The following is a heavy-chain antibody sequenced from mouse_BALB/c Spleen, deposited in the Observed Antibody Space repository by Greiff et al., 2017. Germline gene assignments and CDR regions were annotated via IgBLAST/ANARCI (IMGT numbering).Heavy chain of an antibody. CDR2: INPSNGGT. Sequence: QVQLQQSGAELVKPGASVKLSCKASGYTFTSYYMYWVKQRPGQGLEWIGEINPSNGGTNFNEKFKSKATLTVDKSSSTAYMQLSSLTSEDSAVYYCTRVGQLGLFAYWGQGTLVTVSA. D-gene: IGHD3-2*01. V-gene: IGHV1S81*02. CDR1: GYTFTSYY. J-gene: IGHJ3*01. CDR3: TRVGQLGLFAY.